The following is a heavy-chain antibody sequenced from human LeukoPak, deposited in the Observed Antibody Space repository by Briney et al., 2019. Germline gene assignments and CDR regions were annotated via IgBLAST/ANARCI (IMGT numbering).Heavy chain of an antibody. V-gene: IGHV3-7*03. CDR1: GFTFSSLW. CDR3: TTDSNYYYYGMDV. J-gene: IGHJ6*02. D-gene: IGHD4-11*01. CDR2: IKQDGSEK. Sequence: GGSLRLSCAASGFTFSSLWMSWVRRAPGKGLEWVASIKQDGSEKYYVDSVKGRFTISRDNSKNTLYLQMNSLRAEDTAVYYCTTDSNYYYYGMDVWGQGTTVTVSS.